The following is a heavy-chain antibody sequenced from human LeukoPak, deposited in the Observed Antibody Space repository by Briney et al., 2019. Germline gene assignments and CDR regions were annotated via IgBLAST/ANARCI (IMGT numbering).Heavy chain of an antibody. J-gene: IGHJ4*02. V-gene: IGHV3-7*01. Sequence: GGSLRLSCAAAGFTFSSYWMTWVRQAPGKGLEWVANIKQDGSVKQYVGSVKGRFTISRDNAKNSLYLQMNSLRAEDTAVYYCARDTNGWNDYWGQGTLVTVSS. CDR1: GFTFSSYW. CDR2: IKQDGSVK. CDR3: ARDTNGWNDY. D-gene: IGHD2-8*01.